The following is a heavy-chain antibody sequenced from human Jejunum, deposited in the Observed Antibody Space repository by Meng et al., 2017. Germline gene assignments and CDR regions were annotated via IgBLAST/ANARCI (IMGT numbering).Heavy chain of an antibody. D-gene: IGHD5-18*01. CDR1: GFTFNKFA. Sequence: GGSLRLSCAASGFTFNKFAMNWVRQAPGKGLEWVSAISGSGGSTYYADSVKGRFTISRDITKNTLYLQMSSLRAEDTAVYYCGKDYGYRYGPGGDYGGQGTLVTVSS. CDR3: GKDYGYRYGPGGDY. V-gene: IGHV3-23*01. J-gene: IGHJ4*02. CDR2: ISGSGGST.